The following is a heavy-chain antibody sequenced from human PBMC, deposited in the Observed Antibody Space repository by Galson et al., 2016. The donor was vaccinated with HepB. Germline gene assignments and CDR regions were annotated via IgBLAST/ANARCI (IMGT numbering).Heavy chain of an antibody. CDR3: AAAVAGNFDY. Sequence: SVKVSCKASGYTFTNYGISWVRQAPGQGLEWMGWISGHNGDTNYTHEVQGRVTMTTDTSTSTAYMELRSLRSDDTAVYYCAAAVAGNFDYWGQGILVTVSS. CDR1: GYTFTNYG. CDR2: ISGHNGDT. V-gene: IGHV1-18*04. J-gene: IGHJ4*02. D-gene: IGHD6-19*01.